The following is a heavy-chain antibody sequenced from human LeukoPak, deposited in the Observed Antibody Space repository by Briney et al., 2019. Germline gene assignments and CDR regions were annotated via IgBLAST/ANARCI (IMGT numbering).Heavy chain of an antibody. J-gene: IGHJ5*02. Sequence: GGSLRLSCAASGFTFSSYAMSWVRQAPGKGLEWVSAISGSGGSTYYADSVRGRFTISRDNSKNTLYLQMNSLRAEDTAVYYCAKDPRILTLEDWFDPWGQGTLVTVSS. CDR2: ISGSGGST. CDR1: GFTFSSYA. V-gene: IGHV3-23*01. D-gene: IGHD2-15*01. CDR3: AKDPRILTLEDWFDP.